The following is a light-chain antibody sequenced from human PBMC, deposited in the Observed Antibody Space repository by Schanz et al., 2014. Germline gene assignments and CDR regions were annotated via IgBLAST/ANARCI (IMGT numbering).Light chain of an antibody. CDR3: QSYDSSLAWV. V-gene: IGLV1-40*01. Sequence: QSVLTQAPSVSGAPGQRVIISCTGSSSNIGAGYDVHWYQQLPGTAPKLLIFGYSNRPSGVPHRFSGSKSGTSASLAITGLQAEDEADYYCQSYDSSLAWVFGGGTKLTVL. CDR1: SSNIGAGYD. CDR2: GYS. J-gene: IGLJ3*02.